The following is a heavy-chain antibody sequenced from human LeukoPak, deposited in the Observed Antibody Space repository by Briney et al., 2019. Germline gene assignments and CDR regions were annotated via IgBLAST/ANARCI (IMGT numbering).Heavy chain of an antibody. CDR3: AREPYCGGDCYSPFDY. D-gene: IGHD2-21*02. V-gene: IGHV3-53*01. Sequence: GGSLRLSCAASGFTVSSNYMSWVRQAPGKVLEWVSVIYSGGSTYYADSVKGRFTISRDNSKNTLYLQMNSLRAEDTAVYYCAREPYCGGDCYSPFDYWGQGTLVTVSS. CDR1: GFTVSSNY. J-gene: IGHJ4*02. CDR2: IYSGGST.